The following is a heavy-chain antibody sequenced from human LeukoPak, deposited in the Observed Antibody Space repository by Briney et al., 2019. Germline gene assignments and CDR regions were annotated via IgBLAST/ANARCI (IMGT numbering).Heavy chain of an antibody. J-gene: IGHJ4*02. CDR3: ARDQTLTGGLDY. Sequence: GASVKVSCKASGYTFTSYNIGWVRQAPGQGLEWMGWISVYNGNTNYAQKFQGRVTMTTDTSTSTAYMELRSLRSDDTAVYYCARDQTLTGGLDYWGQGTLVTVSS. V-gene: IGHV1-18*01. CDR2: ISVYNGNT. CDR1: GYTFTSYN. D-gene: IGHD7-27*01.